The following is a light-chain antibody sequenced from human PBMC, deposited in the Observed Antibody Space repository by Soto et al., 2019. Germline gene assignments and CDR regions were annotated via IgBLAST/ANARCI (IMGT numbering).Light chain of an antibody. J-gene: IGLJ1*01. CDR1: SSDVGAYDY. CDR2: EIN. Sequence: QSALTQPPSASGSPGQSVTISCTGTSSDVGAYDYVSWYQQHPGKAPKLMIYEINKRPSGAPDRFSGSKSVNTASLTVSGLQSEDEADYYCSSFAGSNNFPYVFGTGTKLTVL. V-gene: IGLV2-8*01. CDR3: SSFAGSNNFPYV.